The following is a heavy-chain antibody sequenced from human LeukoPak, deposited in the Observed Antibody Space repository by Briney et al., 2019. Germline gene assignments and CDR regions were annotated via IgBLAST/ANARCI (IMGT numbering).Heavy chain of an antibody. Sequence: PGGSLRLSCAASGFIFRGYGMHWVRQAPGKGLEWVAFIRSDGSNKYYADSMKGRFTISRDNSKNTLYLQMNSLRAEDTAGYYCAKDGGLGDYGDYWGQGTLVTVSS. J-gene: IGHJ4*02. D-gene: IGHD3-16*01. CDR1: GFIFRGYG. CDR2: IRSDGSNK. V-gene: IGHV3-30*02. CDR3: AKDGGLGDYGDY.